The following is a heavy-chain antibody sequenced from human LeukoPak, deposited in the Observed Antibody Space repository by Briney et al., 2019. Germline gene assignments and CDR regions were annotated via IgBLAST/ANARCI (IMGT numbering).Heavy chain of an antibody. CDR1: GFTFSSYA. D-gene: IGHD5-18*01. Sequence: GGSLRLSCAASGFTFSSYAMSWVRQAPGKGLDWVSAISGSGGSTYYADSVKGRLTISRDNSKNTLYLQMNSLRAEDTAVYYCAKRIQSAMATGYWGQGTLVTVSS. CDR2: ISGSGGST. CDR3: AKRIQSAMATGY. V-gene: IGHV3-23*01. J-gene: IGHJ4*02.